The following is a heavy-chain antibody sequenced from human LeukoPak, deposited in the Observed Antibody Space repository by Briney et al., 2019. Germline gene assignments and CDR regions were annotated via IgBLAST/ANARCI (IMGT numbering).Heavy chain of an antibody. J-gene: IGHJ6*02. V-gene: IGHV3-9*01. D-gene: IGHD6-13*01. Sequence: PGGSLRLSCAASGFTFDDYAMHWVRQAPGKGLEWVSGISWNSGSIGYADSVKGRFTISRDNAKNSLYLQMNSLRAEDTALYYCAKDMQQLLYYYYYGMDVWGQGTTVTVSS. CDR3: AKDMQQLLYYYYYGMDV. CDR1: GFTFDDYA. CDR2: ISWNSGSI.